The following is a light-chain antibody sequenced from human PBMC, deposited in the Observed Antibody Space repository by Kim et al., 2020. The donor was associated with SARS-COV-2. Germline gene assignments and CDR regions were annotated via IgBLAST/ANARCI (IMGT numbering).Light chain of an antibody. CDR1: QSVSSN. V-gene: IGKV3-15*01. CDR3: QQYNNWWT. Sequence: SMSPGKRAPLSCRASQSVSSNLAWYQQKPGQAPRLLIYGASTRATGIPARFSGSGSGTEFTLTISSLQSEDFAVYYCQQYNNWWTFGQGTKVDIK. J-gene: IGKJ1*01. CDR2: GAS.